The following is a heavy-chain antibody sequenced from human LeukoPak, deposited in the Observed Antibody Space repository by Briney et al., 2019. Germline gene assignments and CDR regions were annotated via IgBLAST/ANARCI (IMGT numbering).Heavy chain of an antibody. D-gene: IGHD5-12*01. CDR3: AKDKVAINSALDH. V-gene: IGHV3-30*18. CDR1: GFDFSNYG. CDR2: ISDDENIR. J-gene: IGHJ2*01. Sequence: GGSLRLSCAASGFDFSNYGVHWVRQAPGKGLEWVAVISDDENIRYYSDSVKGRFTISRDNSKNILYLQMNSLRPEDSAVYKCAKDKVAINSALDHWGRGTLVTVSS.